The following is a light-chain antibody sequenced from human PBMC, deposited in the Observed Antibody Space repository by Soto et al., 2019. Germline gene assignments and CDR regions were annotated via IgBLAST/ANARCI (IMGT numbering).Light chain of an antibody. CDR2: GAS. J-gene: IGKJ5*01. CDR3: PQYNNWPFS. CDR1: QSVSNNY. Sequence: EIVLTQSPGTLSLSPGERATLSCRASQSVSNNYLAWYQQKPGQAPRLLIYGASNRATGIPDRFSGSGSGTDFTLTISGLQSEDSAVYFCPQYNNWPFSFGQGTRLEIK. V-gene: IGKV3-20*01.